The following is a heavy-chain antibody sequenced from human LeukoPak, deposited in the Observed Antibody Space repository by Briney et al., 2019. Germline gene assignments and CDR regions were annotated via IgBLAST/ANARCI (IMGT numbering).Heavy chain of an antibody. CDR3: ARGGNLEN. D-gene: IGHD1-14*01. V-gene: IGHV3-7*01. Sequence: PGGSLRLSCAASGFTLSRYWMSWVRKAPGKGLEWVANINEDGGERHYVDTVKGRFTISRDNAKNSLYLQMNSLRAGDTAVYYCARGGNLENWGRGTLVTVSS. CDR2: INEDGGER. J-gene: IGHJ4*02. CDR1: GFTLSRYW.